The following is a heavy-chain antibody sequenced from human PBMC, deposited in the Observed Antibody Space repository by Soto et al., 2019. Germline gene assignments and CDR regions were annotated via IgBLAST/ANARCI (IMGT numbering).Heavy chain of an antibody. J-gene: IGHJ4*02. CDR3: ARVVWFGVVYFDY. CDR2: INHSGST. Sequence: SETLSLTCAVYGGSFSGYYWSWIRQPPGKGLEWIGDINHSGSTNYNPSLKSRVTISVDTSKNQLSLKLSSVTAADTAGYYCARVVWFGVVYFDYWGQGTLVTVSS. V-gene: IGHV4-34*01. D-gene: IGHD3-10*01. CDR1: GGSFSGYY.